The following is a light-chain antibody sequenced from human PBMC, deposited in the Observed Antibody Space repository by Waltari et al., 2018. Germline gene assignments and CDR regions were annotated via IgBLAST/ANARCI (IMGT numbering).Light chain of an antibody. CDR2: DDS. V-gene: IGLV3-21*02. CDR3: QMWDSSSGHPYV. J-gene: IGLJ1*01. Sequence: SYVLTQSPSVSVAPGQTARITCGGDNIGRKSVHWYQQKPGQAPVLVVYDDSDRPSGSPERFSGSRSWNTATLTISRVEAGDEADYFCQMWDSSSGHPYVFGSGTKVTVL. CDR1: NIGRKS.